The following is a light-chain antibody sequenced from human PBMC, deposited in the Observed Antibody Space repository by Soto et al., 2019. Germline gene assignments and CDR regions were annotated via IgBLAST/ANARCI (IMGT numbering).Light chain of an antibody. J-gene: IGKJ4*01. CDR3: QQSNNWPLT. CDR2: DES. Sequence: IVLTQSPATLSVSPGDRATLSCRASQSVSSDVAWFQQRPGQAPRLLIYDESTRATGIPARFSGSGSGTEFTLPISSLQSEDVAIYYCQQSNNWPLTFGGGTKVEVK. CDR1: QSVSSD. V-gene: IGKV3-15*01.